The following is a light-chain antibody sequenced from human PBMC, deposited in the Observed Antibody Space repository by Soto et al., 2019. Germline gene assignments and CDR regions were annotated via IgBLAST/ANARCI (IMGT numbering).Light chain of an antibody. J-gene: IGLJ2*01. CDR1: SSDIGTFSS. CDR2: GVT. V-gene: IGLV2-8*01. Sequence: QSALTQPPSASGSPGQSVTISCTGTSSDIGTFSSISWYQQYPGKAPKLMIFGVTQRPSGVPDRFSGSKSANTASLTVSGHQDEDEAEYYCSAQAGSDSLMVFGGGTTLTVL. CDR3: SAQAGSDSLMV.